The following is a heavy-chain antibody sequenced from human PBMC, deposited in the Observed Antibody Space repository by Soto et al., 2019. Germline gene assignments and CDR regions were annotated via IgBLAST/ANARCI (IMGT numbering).Heavy chain of an antibody. CDR1: GFTLSTYG. CDR2: INQDGSGE. CDR3: TRGLNLFDP. V-gene: IGHV3-7*01. J-gene: IGHJ5*02. Sequence: PGGSLRLSCAASGFTLSTYGMTWVRQAPGKGLEREANINQDGSGEYYVDSVKGRFTIFRDNAKNSLYLQMNNLRAEDTAVYYCTRGLNLFDPWGQGTLVTVSS.